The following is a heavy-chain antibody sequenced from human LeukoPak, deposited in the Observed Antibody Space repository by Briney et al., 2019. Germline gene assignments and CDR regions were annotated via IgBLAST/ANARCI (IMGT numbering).Heavy chain of an antibody. V-gene: IGHV5-51*01. CDR2: IYPGDSDT. D-gene: IGHD1-1*01. CDR3: ARQRSTLMGSNYYFYYMDV. Sequence: GGSLRLSCTVSGFTVSSNSMSWVRQMPGKGLEWMGIIYPGDSDTRYSPSFQGQVTISADKSISTAYLQWSSLKASDTAMYYCARQRSTLMGSNYYFYYMDVWGKGTTVTVSS. J-gene: IGHJ6*03. CDR1: GFTVSSNS.